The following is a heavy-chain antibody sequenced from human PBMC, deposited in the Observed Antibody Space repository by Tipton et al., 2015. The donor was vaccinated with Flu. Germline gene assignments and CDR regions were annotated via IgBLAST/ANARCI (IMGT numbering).Heavy chain of an antibody. CDR1: GYSISSGYY. D-gene: IGHD3-22*01. V-gene: IGHV4-38-2*01. CDR2: IYHSGST. CDR3: ARTIVVVSYFDY. Sequence: TLSLTCAVSGYSISSGYYWGWIRQPPGKGLEWIGSIYHSGSTYYNPSLKSRVTISVDTSKNQFSLKLSSVTAADTAVYYCARTIVVVSYFDYWGQGTLVTDSS. J-gene: IGHJ4*02.